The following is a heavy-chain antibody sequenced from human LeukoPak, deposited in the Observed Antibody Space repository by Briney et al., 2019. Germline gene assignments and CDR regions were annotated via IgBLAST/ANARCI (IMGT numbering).Heavy chain of an antibody. V-gene: IGHV4-59*12. D-gene: IGHD3-10*01. CDR3: ALRITMVRGVGPYAFDI. CDR2: IYYNGST. CDR1: GGFISHYY. Sequence: SETLSLTCTIFGGFISHYYWSWIRQPPGKGLEWIGYIYYNGSTNYNPSPKSRVTISVDTSKNQFSLKLSSVTAADTAVYYCALRITMVRGVGPYAFDIWGQGTMVTVSS. J-gene: IGHJ3*02.